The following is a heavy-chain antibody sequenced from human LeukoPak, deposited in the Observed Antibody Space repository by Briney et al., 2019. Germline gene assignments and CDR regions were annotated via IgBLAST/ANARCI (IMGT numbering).Heavy chain of an antibody. D-gene: IGHD4-17*01. CDR2: INHSGST. CDR3: AGGRGYGDYVLDY. V-gene: IGHV4-34*01. J-gene: IGHJ4*02. Sequence: SETLSLTCAVYGGSFSGYYWSWIRQPPGKGLEWIGEINHSGSTNYNPSLKSRVTISVDTSKNQFSLKLSSVTAADTAVYYCAGGRGYGDYVLDYWGQGTLVTVSS. CDR1: GGSFSGYY.